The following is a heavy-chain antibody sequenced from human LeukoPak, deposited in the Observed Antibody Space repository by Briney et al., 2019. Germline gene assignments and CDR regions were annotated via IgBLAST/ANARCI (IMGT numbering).Heavy chain of an antibody. CDR2: ISYDGSKK. D-gene: IGHD3-16*01. V-gene: IGHV3-30*14. J-gene: IGHJ4*02. Sequence: PGRSLRLSCAASGFTFSSYAMHWVRQAPGKGLEWVASISYDGSKKYYADSLKGRFTISRDNSKNTLYLQMNSLRAEDTAVYYCATASVWAANDYWGQGTLVTVSS. CDR3: ATASVWAANDY. CDR1: GFTFSSYA.